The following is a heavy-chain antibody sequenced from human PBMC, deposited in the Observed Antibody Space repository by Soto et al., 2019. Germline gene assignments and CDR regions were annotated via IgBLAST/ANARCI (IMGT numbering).Heavy chain of an antibody. CDR2: IYSGGST. CDR3: AATRLGY. J-gene: IGHJ4*02. D-gene: IGHD5-12*01. CDR1: GFTVSSNY. Sequence: EVQLVESGGGLVQPGGSLRLSCAASGFTVSSNYMSWVRQAPGKGLEWGSVIYSGGSTYYADSVKGRFTTSRHNSKNTLYFQMNSMRAEDMAVYYCAATRLGYWGQGTLVTVSS. V-gene: IGHV3-53*04.